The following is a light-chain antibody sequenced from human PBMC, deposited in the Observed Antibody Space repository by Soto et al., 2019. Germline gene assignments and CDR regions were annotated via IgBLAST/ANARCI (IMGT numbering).Light chain of an antibody. CDR2: DAS. CDR3: QQFGDLTFI. J-gene: IGKJ5*01. V-gene: IGKV1-33*01. Sequence: DIQMTQSPSSLSASVVDRVTITCQASQNIHHYLNWYQQKPGQAPKLLIYDASGLEVGVPSRFSGSGSGTHFTLTISGLQPEDIATYYCQQFGDLTFIFGHGPRLEIK. CDR1: QNIHHY.